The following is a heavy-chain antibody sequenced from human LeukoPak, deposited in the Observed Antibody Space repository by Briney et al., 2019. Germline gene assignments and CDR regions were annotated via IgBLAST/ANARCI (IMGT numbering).Heavy chain of an antibody. CDR3: ATYDVMNGCLGY. J-gene: IGHJ4*02. Sequence: GGSLRLSCAVSGLTFSNFAMAWVRQAPGKGLDWVAGISGGAENTYYGDSAKGRFTISRDNSKNTVDLEMNSLRAEDTAVYFCATYDVMNGCLGYWGQGAQVTVSS. CDR1: GLTFSNFA. CDR2: ISGGAENT. V-gene: IGHV3-23*01. D-gene: IGHD3/OR15-3a*01.